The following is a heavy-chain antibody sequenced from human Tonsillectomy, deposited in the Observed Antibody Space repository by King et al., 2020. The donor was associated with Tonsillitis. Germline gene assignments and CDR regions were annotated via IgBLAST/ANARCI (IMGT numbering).Heavy chain of an antibody. CDR2: IYSGGST. Sequence: VQLVESGGGLVQPGGSLRLSCAASGFTVSSNYMSWVRQAPGKGLEWVSVIYSGGSTYYADSAKGRFTIPRDNSKNTLYLQMNSLRAEDTAVYYCARDYHMDVWGKGTTVTVPS. CDR1: GFTVSSNY. CDR3: ARDYHMDV. J-gene: IGHJ6*03. V-gene: IGHV3-66*01.